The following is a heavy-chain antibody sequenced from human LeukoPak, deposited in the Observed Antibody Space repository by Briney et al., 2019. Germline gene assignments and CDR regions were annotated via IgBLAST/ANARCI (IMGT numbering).Heavy chain of an antibody. Sequence: SETLSLTCAAYGGSFSGYYWSWIRQPPGKGLEWIGEINHSGSTNYNPSLKSQVTISVDTSKNQFSLKLSSVTAADTAVYYCARGKPAANYYYYYGMDVWGQGTTVTVSS. V-gene: IGHV4-34*01. D-gene: IGHD2-2*01. CDR1: GGSFSGYY. CDR2: INHSGST. CDR3: ARGKPAANYYYYYGMDV. J-gene: IGHJ6*02.